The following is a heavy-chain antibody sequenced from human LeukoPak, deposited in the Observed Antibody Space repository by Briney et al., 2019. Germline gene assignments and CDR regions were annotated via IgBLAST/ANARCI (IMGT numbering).Heavy chain of an antibody. CDR2: ISSSSSYI. CDR1: GFTFSSYS. CDR3: ARDKRYGDYRRAFDY. V-gene: IGHV3-21*01. Sequence: GGSLRLSCAASGFTFSSYSMNWVRQAPGKGLEWVSSISSSSSYIYYADSVKGRFTISRDNAKNSLYLQMNSLRAEDTAVYYCARDKRYGDYRRAFDYWGQGTLVTVSS. D-gene: IGHD4-17*01. J-gene: IGHJ4*02.